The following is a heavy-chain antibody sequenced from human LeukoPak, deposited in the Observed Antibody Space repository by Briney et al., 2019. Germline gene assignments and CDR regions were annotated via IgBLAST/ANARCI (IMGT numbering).Heavy chain of an antibody. Sequence: GGSPRLSCTGSGVPFNMFGIHWVRQAPGQGLDWVSGLSRIGGTTNYADSVKGRFTIYRDYSKNMVFLQMNSLRPEDTAVYYCAKEQRIRHCSEGVCMEGYYFDYWGQGSLVTVSS. CDR1: GVPFNMFG. D-gene: IGHD2-8*01. J-gene: IGHJ4*02. CDR2: LSRIGGTT. V-gene: IGHV3-23*01. CDR3: AKEQRIRHCSEGVCMEGYYFDY.